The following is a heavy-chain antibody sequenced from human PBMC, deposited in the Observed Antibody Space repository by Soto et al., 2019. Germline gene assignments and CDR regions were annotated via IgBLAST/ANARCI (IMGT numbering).Heavy chain of an antibody. V-gene: IGHV3-48*01. CDR2: ISSTSNTI. J-gene: IGHJ5*02. CDR1: GFTITRQT. D-gene: IGHD2-15*01. Sequence: EVELVESGGGLVQPGGSLRLSCAASGFTITRQTMNWVRQAPGKGLEWVAYISSTSNTIYYADSVDGRFTISRDNAKNSIFLQMNSLRAEDTAVYYWATYATYCRGGTCDLLGPGTLVTVSS. CDR3: ATYATYCRGGTCDL.